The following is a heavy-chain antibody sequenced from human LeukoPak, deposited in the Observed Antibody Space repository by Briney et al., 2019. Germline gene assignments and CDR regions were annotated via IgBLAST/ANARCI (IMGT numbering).Heavy chain of an antibody. Sequence: GGSLRLSCAASGFTFSSYAMSWVRQAPGKGLEWVSAVTSSGVSTYYADSVKGRFTISRDNSKNTLYLQMNSLRAEDTAVYYCARGGSYLSAFDIWGQGTMVTVSS. CDR2: VTSSGVST. CDR3: ARGGSYLSAFDI. CDR1: GFTFSSYA. D-gene: IGHD1-26*01. V-gene: IGHV3-23*01. J-gene: IGHJ3*02.